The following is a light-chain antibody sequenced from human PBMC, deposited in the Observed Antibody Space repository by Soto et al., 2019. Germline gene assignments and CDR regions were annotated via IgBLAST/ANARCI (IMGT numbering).Light chain of an antibody. CDR3: QQYGNSRWT. CDR1: QSVSSSY. CDR2: GAS. J-gene: IGKJ1*01. Sequence: EIVLTQSPGTLSLSPGERATLSCRASQSVSSSYLAWYQQKPGQAPRLFISGASTRATGIPDRFSGSGSGTDFTLTISRLEPEDFAVYYCQQYGNSRWTFGQGTKVDIK. V-gene: IGKV3-20*01.